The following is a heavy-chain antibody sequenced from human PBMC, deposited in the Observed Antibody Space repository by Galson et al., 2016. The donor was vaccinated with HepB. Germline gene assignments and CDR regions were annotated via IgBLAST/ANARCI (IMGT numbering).Heavy chain of an antibody. CDR3: ARPRGQSGYDSQSFDH. Sequence: QSGAEVKRPGESLKISCKGSGYSFTTYWIGWVRQMPGKGLEWMGIIFPDDSDTRYSPSFQGPVTISADKSISNAYLQWSSLKASDTAIYSCARPRGQSGYDSQSFDHGGQGTLVTVSS. J-gene: IGHJ5*02. CDR1: GYSFTTYW. D-gene: IGHD5-12*01. V-gene: IGHV5-51*01. CDR2: IFPDDSDT.